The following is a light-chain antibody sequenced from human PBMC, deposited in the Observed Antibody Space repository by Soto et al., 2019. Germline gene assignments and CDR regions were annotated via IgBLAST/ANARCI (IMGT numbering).Light chain of an antibody. CDR1: SSDVGGYNY. V-gene: IGLV2-14*01. Sequence: QSVLTQAASVSGAPGQSITISCPGNSSDVGGYNYVSWYQQHPGKAPKLMIYDVSNRPSGVSNRFSGSKSGNTASLTISGLQAEDETDYYCSSYTSSSTYVFXSGTKVTVL. CDR3: SSYTSSSTYV. J-gene: IGLJ1*01. CDR2: DVS.